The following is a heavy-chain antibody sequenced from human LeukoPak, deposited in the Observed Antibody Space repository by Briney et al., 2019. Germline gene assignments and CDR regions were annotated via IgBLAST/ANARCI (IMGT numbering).Heavy chain of an antibody. V-gene: IGHV1-2*02. Sequence: GASVKVSCKASGFDFTASYIHWVRQAPGQGLEWMGWINPDSGVTDHSQQFQGRVTMTRDTSINTAYMEVSSLRFDDTALYYCARHVGATRDLDPWGQGTLVTVSS. J-gene: IGHJ5*02. D-gene: IGHD1-26*01. CDR1: GFDFTASY. CDR3: ARHVGATRDLDP. CDR2: INPDSGVT.